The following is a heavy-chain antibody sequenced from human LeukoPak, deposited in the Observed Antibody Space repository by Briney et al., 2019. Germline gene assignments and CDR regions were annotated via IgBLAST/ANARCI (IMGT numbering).Heavy chain of an antibody. Sequence: PSETLSLTCTVSGGSGSSGSYYWSWIRQPPGTELEWIGYIYYSGSTNYNPSLKSRVTISVDTSKNRLSLKLSSVTAADTAVYYCARFQLGRNWFDPWGQGTLVTVSS. V-gene: IGHV4-61*01. CDR3: ARFQLGRNWFDP. J-gene: IGHJ5*02. D-gene: IGHD7-27*01. CDR2: IYYSGST. CDR1: GGSGSSGSYY.